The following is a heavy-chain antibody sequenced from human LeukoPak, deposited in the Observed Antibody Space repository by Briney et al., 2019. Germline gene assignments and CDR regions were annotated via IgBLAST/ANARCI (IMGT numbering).Heavy chain of an antibody. V-gene: IGHV5-51*01. CDR1: GYRFTTYW. CDR2: FYPGDTET. D-gene: IGHD1-26*01. Sequence: GGSLKISFQGSGYRFTTYWIGWVRQMPGKGLEWMGIFYPGDTETRYSPSFQGQVTISADKSISTAYLQWSSLKASDTAMYYCVTTLYSGIYGDAFDIWGQGTMVTVSS. J-gene: IGHJ3*02. CDR3: VTTLYSGIYGDAFDI.